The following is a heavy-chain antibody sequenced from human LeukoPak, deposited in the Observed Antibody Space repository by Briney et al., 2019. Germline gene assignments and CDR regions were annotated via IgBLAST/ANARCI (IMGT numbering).Heavy chain of an antibody. Sequence: PGGSLRLSCAASGFSVSSAYMNWVRQAPGKGLQWVSVIFSGGNTYYADSVKARFTISKDNSKNTLYLQMNSLRAEDTAVYYCARGGVGTYSFDYWGQGTLVTVPS. D-gene: IGHD1-26*01. CDR2: IFSGGNT. CDR1: GFSVSSAY. V-gene: IGHV3-53*01. J-gene: IGHJ4*02. CDR3: ARGGVGTYSFDY.